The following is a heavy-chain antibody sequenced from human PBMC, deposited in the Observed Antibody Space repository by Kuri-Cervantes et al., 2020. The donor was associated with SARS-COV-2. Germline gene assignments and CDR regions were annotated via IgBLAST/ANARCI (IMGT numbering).Heavy chain of an antibody. V-gene: IGHV4-34*01. CDR2: INHSGST. D-gene: IGHD4-17*01. J-gene: IGHJ1*01. CDR3: ARARSADYGSSSSYFHH. CDR1: GGSFSGYY. Sequence: GSLRLSCAVYGGSFSGYYWSWIRQPPGKGLEWIGKINHSGSTNYNPSLKSRVTISVDTSKNQFSLKLRSVTAADTAMYYCARARSADYGSSSSYFHHWGQGTLVTVSS.